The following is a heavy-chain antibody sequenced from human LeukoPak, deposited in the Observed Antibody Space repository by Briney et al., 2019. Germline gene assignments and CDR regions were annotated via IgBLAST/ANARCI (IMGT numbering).Heavy chain of an antibody. Sequence: ASVKVSCKVSGYTFTTYYMHWVRQAPGKGLEWMGGFDPEDGETIYAQKFQGRVTMTEDTSTDTAYMELSSLRSEDTAVYYCAIPGGSSRDFDYWGQGTLVTVSS. CDR3: AIPGGSSRDFDY. CDR1: GYTFTTYY. V-gene: IGHV1-24*01. CDR2: FDPEDGET. J-gene: IGHJ4*02. D-gene: IGHD6-13*01.